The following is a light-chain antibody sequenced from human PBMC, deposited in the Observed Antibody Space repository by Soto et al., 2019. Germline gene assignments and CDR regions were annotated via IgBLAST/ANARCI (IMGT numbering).Light chain of an antibody. CDR1: QGISSY. CDR2: ATS. Sequence: AIRMTQSPSSLSASTGDRVTITCRASQGISSYLASYQQKPGNAPKLLIYATSTLQSGVPSRFSGSGSGTDFTLTISCLQSEDFATYYCQQYYSYPQTFGQGTKVDSK. CDR3: QQYYSYPQT. J-gene: IGKJ1*01. V-gene: IGKV1-8*01.